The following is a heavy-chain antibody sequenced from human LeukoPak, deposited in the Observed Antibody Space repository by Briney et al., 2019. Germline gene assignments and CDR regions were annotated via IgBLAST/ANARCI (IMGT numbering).Heavy chain of an antibody. CDR2: IHSGGTT. Sequence: SETLSLTCTVSGGSISPYYWTWIRQSAGRGLDYIWRIHSGGTTNYNPSLTSRITLSVDTSKNQFSLKLTSVTAADTAVYFCARDSPNGYTHGHRYYYMDVWGKGTTVTVSS. D-gene: IGHD5-12*01. V-gene: IGHV4-4*07. CDR3: ARDSPNGYTHGHRYYYMDV. J-gene: IGHJ6*03. CDR1: GGSISPYY.